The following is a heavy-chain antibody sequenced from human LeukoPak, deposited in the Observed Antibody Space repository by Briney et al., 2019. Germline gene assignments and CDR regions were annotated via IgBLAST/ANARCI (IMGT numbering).Heavy chain of an antibody. CDR3: ARDGHYDILTGYFQD. D-gene: IGHD3-9*01. V-gene: IGHV3-48*04. Sequence: PGGSLRLSCAASGFTFSSYSMNWVRQAPGKGLEWVSYISSSSSTIYYADSVKGRFTISRDNAKNSLYLQMNSLRAEDTAVYYCARDGHYDILTGYFQDWGQGTLVTVSS. CDR2: ISSSSSTI. J-gene: IGHJ1*01. CDR1: GFTFSSYS.